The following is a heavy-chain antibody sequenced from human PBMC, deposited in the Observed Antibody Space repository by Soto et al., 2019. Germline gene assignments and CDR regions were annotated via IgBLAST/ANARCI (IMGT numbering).Heavy chain of an antibody. J-gene: IGHJ4*02. CDR2: IKQDGSEK. D-gene: IGHD2-21*02. Sequence: EVQLVESGGGLVQPGGSLRLSCAASGFTFSSYWMSWVRQAPGKGLGWVANIKQDGSEKYYVDSVKGRFTISRDNAKNSLYLQMNSLRAEDTAVYYCARLSGGGGNSPLDYWGQGTLVTVSS. CDR3: ARLSGGGGNSPLDY. V-gene: IGHV3-7*01. CDR1: GFTFSSYW.